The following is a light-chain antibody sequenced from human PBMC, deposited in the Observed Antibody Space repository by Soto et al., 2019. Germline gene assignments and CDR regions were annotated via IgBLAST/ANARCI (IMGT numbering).Light chain of an antibody. CDR2: GVS. V-gene: IGKV3-20*01. CDR3: LQYGRSPKT. Sequence: EIVLTQSPGTLSLSPGERATLSCRASQSVISNYLAWYQQKPGLAPRLLIYGVSIRATGIPDRFSGSGSGTDFTLTISRLEPEDFAVYYCLQYGRSPKTFGQGTK. J-gene: IGKJ1*01. CDR1: QSVISNY.